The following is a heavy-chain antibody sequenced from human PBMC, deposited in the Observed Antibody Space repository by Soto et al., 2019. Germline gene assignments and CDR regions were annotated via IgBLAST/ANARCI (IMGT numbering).Heavy chain of an antibody. CDR1: GFTFSSYA. V-gene: IGHV3-23*01. J-gene: IGHJ4*02. CDR2: ISGSGGST. D-gene: IGHD3-22*01. CDR3: AKTDLYYYDSSGYYYY. Sequence: GGSLRLSCAASGFTFSSYAMSWVRQAPGKGLEWVSAISGSGGSTYYADSVKGRFTISRDNSKNTLYLQMNSLRAEDTAVYYCAKTDLYYYDSSGYYYYWGQGTLVTVSS.